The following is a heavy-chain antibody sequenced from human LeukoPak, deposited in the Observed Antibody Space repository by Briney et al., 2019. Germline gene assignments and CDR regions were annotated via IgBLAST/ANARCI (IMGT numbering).Heavy chain of an antibody. J-gene: IGHJ4*02. CDR2: INKDGSIT. D-gene: IGHD2-2*02. CDR1: GFTFSNYW. Sequence: SGGSLRLSCVASGFTFSNYWMHWVRQAPGKGPEWVSRINKDGSITNFADSVKGRFTISRDNVKNTVYLQMNSLRAEDTAVYYCARDPLVYMWGQESLVTVSS. V-gene: IGHV3-74*01. CDR3: ARDPLVYM.